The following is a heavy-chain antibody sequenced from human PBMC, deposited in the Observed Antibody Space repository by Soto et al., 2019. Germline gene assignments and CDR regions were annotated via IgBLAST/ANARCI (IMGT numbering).Heavy chain of an antibody. D-gene: IGHD6-13*01. CDR3: ARDSNSSSWYIDY. CDR1: GFTFSSYW. CDR2: INSDGSST. Sequence: GGSLRLSCAASGFTFSSYWMHWVRQAPGKGLVWVSRINSDGSSTSYADSVKGRFTISRDNAKNTLYLQMNSPRAEDTAVYYCARDSNSSSWYIDYWGQGTLVTVSS. V-gene: IGHV3-74*01. J-gene: IGHJ4*02.